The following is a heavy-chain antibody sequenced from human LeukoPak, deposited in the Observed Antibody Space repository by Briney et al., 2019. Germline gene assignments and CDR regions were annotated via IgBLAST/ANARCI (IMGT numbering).Heavy chain of an antibody. J-gene: IGHJ4*02. CDR2: IIPILGIA. D-gene: IGHD6-13*01. Sequence: GASVKVSCKASGYTFTSYGISWVRQAPGQGLEWMGWIIPILGIANYAQKFQGRVTITADKSTSTAYMELSSLRSEDTAVYYCAREGAPAAGTDYWGQGTLVTVSS. CDR1: GYTFTSYG. V-gene: IGHV1-69*10. CDR3: AREGAPAAGTDY.